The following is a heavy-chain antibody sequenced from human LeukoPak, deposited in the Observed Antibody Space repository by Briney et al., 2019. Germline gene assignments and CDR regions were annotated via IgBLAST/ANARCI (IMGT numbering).Heavy chain of an antibody. CDR1: GGSISSSSYY. V-gene: IGHV4-39*07. CDR3: ARREGYGYVGFDY. CDR2: IYYSGST. J-gene: IGHJ4*02. D-gene: IGHD5-18*01. Sequence: SETLSLTCTVSGGSISSSSYYWGWIRQPPGKGLEWIGSIYYSGSTYYNPSLKSRVTISVDTSKNQFSLKLSSVTAADTAVYYCARREGYGYVGFDYWGQGTLVTVSS.